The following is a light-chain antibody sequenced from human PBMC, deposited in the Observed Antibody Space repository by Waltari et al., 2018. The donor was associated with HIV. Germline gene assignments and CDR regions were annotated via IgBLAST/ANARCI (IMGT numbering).Light chain of an antibody. CDR1: SSNIGADYD. CDR2: ANT. Sequence: QSVLTQPPSVSGAPGQRVTISCTGSSSNIGADYDVHWYQHLPGTAPKLLIYANTHRPSGVPDRFSGSKSGTSASLAITVLQAEDEAEYYCQSYDSSLSGYVVFGGGTKLTVL. V-gene: IGLV1-40*01. CDR3: QSYDSSLSGYVV. J-gene: IGLJ2*01.